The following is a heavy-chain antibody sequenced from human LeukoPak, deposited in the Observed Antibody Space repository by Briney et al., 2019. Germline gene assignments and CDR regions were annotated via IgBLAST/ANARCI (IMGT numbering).Heavy chain of an antibody. CDR3: ARSIAVAGNDAFDI. J-gene: IGHJ3*02. CDR1: GGSINSYY. D-gene: IGHD6-19*01. Sequence: SETLSLTCTVSGGSINSYYWSWIRQPPGKGLEWIGYIYYSGRTNYNPSLKSRVTISVDTSKNQFSLKLTSVTAADTAVYYCARSIAVAGNDAFDIWGRGTVVTVSS. CDR2: IYYSGRT. V-gene: IGHV4-59*01.